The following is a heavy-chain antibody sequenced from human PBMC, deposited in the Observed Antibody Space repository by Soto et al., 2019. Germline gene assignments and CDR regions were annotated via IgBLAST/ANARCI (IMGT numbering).Heavy chain of an antibody. J-gene: IGHJ4*02. CDR1: GFTFSSYA. D-gene: IGHD3-9*01. CDR3: ARDRYGTSYFDY. CDR2: ISYDGSNK. Sequence: PGGSLRLSCAASGFTFSSYAMHWVRQAPGKGLEWVAVISYDGSNKYYADSVKGRFTISRDNSKNTLYLQMNSLRAEDTAVYYCARDRYGTSYFDYWGQGTLVTVSS. V-gene: IGHV3-30-3*01.